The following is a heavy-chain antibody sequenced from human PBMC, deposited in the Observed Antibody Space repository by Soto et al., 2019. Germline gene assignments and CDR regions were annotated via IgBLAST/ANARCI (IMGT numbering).Heavy chain of an antibody. V-gene: IGHV1-58*01. Sequence: SVKVSCKATGFTFTSSAVQWVRQARGQRLEWIGWIVVGSGNTNYAQKFQERVTITRDMSTSTAYMELSSLRSEDTAVYYCAAGYSGSYYAVYWGQGTLVTVSS. J-gene: IGHJ4*02. D-gene: IGHD1-26*01. CDR3: AAGYSGSYYAVY. CDR1: GFTFTSSA. CDR2: IVVGSGNT.